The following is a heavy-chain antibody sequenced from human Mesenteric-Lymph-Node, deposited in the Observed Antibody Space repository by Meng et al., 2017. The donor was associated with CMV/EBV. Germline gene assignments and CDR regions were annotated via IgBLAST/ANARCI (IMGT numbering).Heavy chain of an antibody. CDR2: IKQEGSEE. CDR3: ARGDCSSTSCYDYYGMDV. J-gene: IGHJ6*02. Sequence: GESLKISCAASGFTFSSYWMSWVRQAPGKGLEWVANIKQEGSEEYYVDSVKGRFTISRDNAENSLYLQMNSLRAEDTAVYYCARGDCSSTSCYDYYGMDVWGQGTTVTVSS. D-gene: IGHD2-2*01. CDR1: GFTFSSYW. V-gene: IGHV3-7*04.